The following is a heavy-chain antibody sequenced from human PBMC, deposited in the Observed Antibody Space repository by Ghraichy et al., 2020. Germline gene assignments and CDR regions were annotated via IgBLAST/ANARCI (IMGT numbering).Heavy chain of an antibody. V-gene: IGHV4-4*07. Sequence: SETLSLTCTVSGGSFGSYYWSWIRQPAGKGLEWIGRIYPSGSTNYNPSLKSRVTMSGDTSKNQVSLKLSSVTAADTAVYYCARERDDFWSGYYYVDYWGQGTLVTVSS. D-gene: IGHD3-3*01. J-gene: IGHJ4*02. CDR1: GGSFGSYY. CDR3: ARERDDFWSGYYYVDY. CDR2: IYPSGST.